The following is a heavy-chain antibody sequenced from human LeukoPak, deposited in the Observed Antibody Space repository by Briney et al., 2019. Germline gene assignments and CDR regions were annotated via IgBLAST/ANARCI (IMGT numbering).Heavy chain of an antibody. D-gene: IGHD3-9*01. CDR1: GYTLTELS. V-gene: IGHV1-24*01. CDR2: FDPEDGET. J-gene: IGHJ3*02. Sequence: ASVKVSCKVSGYTLTELSMHWVRQAPGKGLEWMGGFDPEDGETIYAQKFQGRVTITADESTSTAYMELSSLRSEDTAVYYCATPRLLQYDILTGYYNGYAFDIWGQGTMVTVSS. CDR3: ATPRLLQYDILTGYYNGYAFDI.